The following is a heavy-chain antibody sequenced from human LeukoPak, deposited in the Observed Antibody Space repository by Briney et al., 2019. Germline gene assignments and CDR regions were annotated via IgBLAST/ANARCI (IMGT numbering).Heavy chain of an antibody. J-gene: IGHJ4*02. Sequence: GGSLRLSCAASGFTFSSYSMNWVRQPPGKGLEWVSSISSSSSYIYYADSVKGRFTISRDNSKNTLYLQMNSLRAEDTAVYYCAKDNVDLYWGQGTLVTVSS. V-gene: IGHV3-21*04. CDR3: AKDNVDLY. CDR1: GFTFSSYS. CDR2: ISSSSSYI.